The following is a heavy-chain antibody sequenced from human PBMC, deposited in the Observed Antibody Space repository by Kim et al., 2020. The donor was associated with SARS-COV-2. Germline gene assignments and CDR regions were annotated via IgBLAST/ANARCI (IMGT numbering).Heavy chain of an antibody. V-gene: IGHV3-74*01. Sequence: SYADSVKGRFTISRDNAKNTLYLQMNTLKVEDTAVYYCARDLVSYYGMDVWGQGTTVTVSS. J-gene: IGHJ6*02. CDR3: ARDLVSYYGMDV. D-gene: IGHD6-6*01.